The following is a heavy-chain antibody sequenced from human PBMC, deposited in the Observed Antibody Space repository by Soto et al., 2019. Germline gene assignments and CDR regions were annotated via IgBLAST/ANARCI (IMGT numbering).Heavy chain of an antibody. V-gene: IGHV3-7*01. J-gene: IGHJ3*02. CDR1: GFTLSNYW. Sequence: GGSLRLSCVASGFTLSNYWMTWVRQAPGKGLEWVANIKKDGSETSYVDSVKGRFTISRDNAKNSLYLQLNSLRVEDTAIYYCARDRTRLLLIPVASGFIPVVPDGFDIWGQGTLVTVSS. CDR3: ARDRTRLLLIPVASGFIPVVPDGFDI. D-gene: IGHD2-2*01. CDR2: IKKDGSET.